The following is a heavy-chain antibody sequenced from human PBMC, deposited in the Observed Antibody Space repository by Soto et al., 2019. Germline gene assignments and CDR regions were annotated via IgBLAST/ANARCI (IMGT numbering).Heavy chain of an antibody. Sequence: SSETLSLTCAVSGGSISSGGFSWTWIRQPPGKGLEFIGYIYYSGGTYYNPSLKSRVTISVDRSKNQFSLRLSSVTAADTALYFCARHRRETGTFAQPLDSWGQGTLVTVSS. D-gene: IGHD1-1*01. CDR1: GGSISSGGFS. CDR3: ARHRRETGTFAQPLDS. J-gene: IGHJ4*02. V-gene: IGHV4-30-2*01. CDR2: IYYSGGT.